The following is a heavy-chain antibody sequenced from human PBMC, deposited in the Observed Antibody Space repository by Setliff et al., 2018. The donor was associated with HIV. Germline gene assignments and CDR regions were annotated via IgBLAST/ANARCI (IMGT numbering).Heavy chain of an antibody. Sequence: SETLSLTCTVSGGSFTSRSYYWGWIRQPPGKGLEWIGSIFYSGITYYNPSLKSRVTISVDTSKNQVSLNLTSVTTADTAVYYCARSKTFYAFWGGYYTHCAFKIGCPGTMVTVSS. CDR3: ARSKTFYAFWGGYYTHCAFKI. CDR2: IFYSGIT. CDR1: GGSFTSRSYY. J-gene: IGHJ3*02. V-gene: IGHV4-39*01. D-gene: IGHD3-3*01.